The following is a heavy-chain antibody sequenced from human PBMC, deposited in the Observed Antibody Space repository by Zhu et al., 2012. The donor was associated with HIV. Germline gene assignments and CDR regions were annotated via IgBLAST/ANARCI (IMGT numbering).Heavy chain of an antibody. D-gene: IGHD3-22*01. CDR2: IYYNGKT. CDR1: GGSLSSGNYY. J-gene: IGHJ4*01. V-gene: IGHV4-30-4*08. Sequence: QVQLQESGPGLLRPSQTLSLTCTVSGGSLSSGNYYWSWIRQPPGKDLEWIGYIYYNGKTYYNSSLKSRLTMSVDTSKNHFSLSLSSVTAADTAVYYCARSQFSSRTTSGYYYFDYWARNPGHRLL. CDR3: ARSQFSSRTTSGYYYFDY.